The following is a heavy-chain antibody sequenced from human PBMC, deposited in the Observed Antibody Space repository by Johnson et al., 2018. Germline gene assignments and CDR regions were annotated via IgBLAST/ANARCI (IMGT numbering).Heavy chain of an antibody. V-gene: IGHV3-15*07. CDR3: GGGSGSTEY. CDR2: IAPKTEGGTT. D-gene: IGHD3-10*01. J-gene: IGHJ4*02. Sequence: EVQLVESGGDLVKPGGSLRLSCAVSDFTFSNAWFNWFRQAPGKGLEWVGRIAPKTEGGTTHYAAPVKDRFTISRDDSKDTLFLQMHSLRTEDTAVYYCGGGSGSTEYWGQGTLVTVSS. CDR1: DFTFSNAW.